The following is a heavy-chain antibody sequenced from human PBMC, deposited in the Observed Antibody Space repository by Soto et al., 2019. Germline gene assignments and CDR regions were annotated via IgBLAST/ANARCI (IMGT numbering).Heavy chain of an antibody. CDR2: MNPNSGNT. V-gene: IGHV1-8*01. Sequence: QVQLVQSGAEVKKPGASVKVSCKASGYTFTSYDINWVRQATGQGLEWMGWMNPNSGNTGYAQKFQGRVTMTRNTSISTAYMELNSLRSEDTAVYYCAVVAASQYSYYYSYMGVWGKGNPVTVSS. CDR3: AVVAASQYSYYYSYMGV. CDR1: GYTFTSYD. D-gene: IGHD2-15*01. J-gene: IGHJ6*03.